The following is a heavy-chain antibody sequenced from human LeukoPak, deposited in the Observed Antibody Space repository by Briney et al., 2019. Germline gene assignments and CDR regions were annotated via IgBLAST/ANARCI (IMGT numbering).Heavy chain of an antibody. CDR3: ARRGLSRYYFDY. J-gene: IGHJ4*02. D-gene: IGHD1-14*01. CDR2: ISGSGGST. Sequence: GGSLRLSCAASGFTFNNYAMSWVRQAPGKGLEWVSVISGSGGSTYDADSVKGRFTISRDNSKNTLYLQMNSLKTEDTAVYYCARRGLSRYYFDYWGQGTLVTVSS. V-gene: IGHV3-23*01. CDR1: GFTFNNYA.